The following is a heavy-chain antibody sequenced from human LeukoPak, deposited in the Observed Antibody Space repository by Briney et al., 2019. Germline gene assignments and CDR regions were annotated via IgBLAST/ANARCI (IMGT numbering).Heavy chain of an antibody. D-gene: IGHD2-15*01. CDR2: IRYDGSNK. Sequence: GGSLSLSCAASGFTFSSYGMHWVRQAPGKGLEWVAFIRYDGSNKYYADSVKGRFTISRDNSKNTLYLQMNSLRVEDTAVYYCAKEEVVVYYYYYYYMDVWGKGTTVTISS. CDR3: AKEEVVVYYYYYYYMDV. J-gene: IGHJ6*03. V-gene: IGHV3-30*02. CDR1: GFTFSSYG.